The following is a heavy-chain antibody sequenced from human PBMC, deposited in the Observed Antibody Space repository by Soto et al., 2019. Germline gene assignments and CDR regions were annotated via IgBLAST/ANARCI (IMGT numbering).Heavy chain of an antibody. CDR3: AKDMNQLWSTGGGYGMDV. D-gene: IGHD5-18*01. Sequence: PGGSLRLSCAASGFTFDDYAMHWVRQAPGKGLEWVSGISWNSGSIGYADSVKGRFTISRDNAKNSLYLQMNSLRAEDTALYYCAKDMNQLWSTGGGYGMDVWGQGTTVTVSS. V-gene: IGHV3-9*01. J-gene: IGHJ6*02. CDR2: ISWNSGSI. CDR1: GFTFDDYA.